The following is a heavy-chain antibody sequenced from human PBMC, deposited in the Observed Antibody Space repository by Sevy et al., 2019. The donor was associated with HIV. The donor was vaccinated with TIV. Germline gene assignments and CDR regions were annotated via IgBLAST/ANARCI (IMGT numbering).Heavy chain of an antibody. CDR3: AKRGGHDTSGYVSYYYYGMDV. CDR1: GFSFRNYD. CDR2: VSFDGDST. V-gene: IGHV3-30*18. J-gene: IGHJ6*02. Sequence: GGSLRLSCTASGFSFRNYDMHWVRQAPGKGLEWLALVSFDGDSTYSAYSVKGRFTSSRDNSKNTLYLQMNSLRVEDTAIYYCAKRGGHDTSGYVSYYYYGMDVWGQGTTVTVFS. D-gene: IGHD2-2*01.